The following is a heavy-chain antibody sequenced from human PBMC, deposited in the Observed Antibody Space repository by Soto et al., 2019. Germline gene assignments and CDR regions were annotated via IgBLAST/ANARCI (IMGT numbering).Heavy chain of an antibody. CDR1: GGSFSCYY. D-gene: IGHD6-13*01. Sequence: SETLSLTCAVYGGSFSCYYWSWIRQPPGKGLEWIGEINHTGSTNYNPSLKSRVTMSVDASKNQFSLKLSSVTAADTAVYYCARGPRDSSPLYWGQGTLVTVSS. J-gene: IGHJ4*02. CDR2: INHTGST. V-gene: IGHV4-34*01. CDR3: ARGPRDSSPLY.